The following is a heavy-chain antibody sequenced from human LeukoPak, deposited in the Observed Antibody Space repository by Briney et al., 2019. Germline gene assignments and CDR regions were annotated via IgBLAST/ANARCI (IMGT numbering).Heavy chain of an antibody. V-gene: IGHV3-9*01. Sequence: PGGSLRLSCAASGFTFNDYAIHCVRQAPGKGLDWVSGISWNSGNIGYADSVKGRFTISRDNAKNSLYLHMDSLRAEDTALYYCTKDIVFGYSYGLQFVYWGQGTLVTVSS. CDR1: GFTFNDYA. J-gene: IGHJ4*02. CDR2: ISWNSGNI. D-gene: IGHD5-18*01. CDR3: TKDIVFGYSYGLQFVY.